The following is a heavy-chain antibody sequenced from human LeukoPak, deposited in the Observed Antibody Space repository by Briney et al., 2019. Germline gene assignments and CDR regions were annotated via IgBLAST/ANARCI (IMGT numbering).Heavy chain of an antibody. D-gene: IGHD2-15*01. CDR2: ISSSSSTI. CDR3: ARGVDEDYGMDV. J-gene: IGHJ6*02. CDR1: GFTFSSYS. Sequence: PGGSLRLSCAASGFTFSSYSMNWVRQAPGKGLEWVSYISSSSSTIYYADSVKGRFTISRDNSKNTLYLQMNSLRAEDTAVYYCARGVDEDYGMDVWGQGTTVTVSS. V-gene: IGHV3-48*01.